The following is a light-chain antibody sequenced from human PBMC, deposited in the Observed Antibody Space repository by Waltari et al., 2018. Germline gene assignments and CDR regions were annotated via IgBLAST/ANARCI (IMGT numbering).Light chain of an antibody. CDR3: CSYAGRGTYV. CDR2: EVF. V-gene: IGLV2-23*02. CDR1: TSAVGSYDL. Sequence: QSALTQPASVSGTPGQSLTIPCSGTTSAVGSYDLLPWYQQHPGEAPKLLICEVFKRPPDTSSRFSGAKSGSTASLTISGLQPEDEADYYCCSYAGRGTYVFGSGTKVTVL. J-gene: IGLJ1*01.